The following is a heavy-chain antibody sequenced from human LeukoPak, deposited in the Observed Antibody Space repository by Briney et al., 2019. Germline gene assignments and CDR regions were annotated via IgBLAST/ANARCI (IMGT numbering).Heavy chain of an antibody. D-gene: IGHD3-10*01. CDR1: GFTFSRYA. Sequence: GGSLRLSCAASGFTFSRYAMNWVRQAPGKGLEWVSYISTGGDNKFYADSLKGRFTVSRDNSKNTLYLQMNSLRAEDTAVYYCAKVRGVLLWFGEPIDYWGQGTLVTVSS. V-gene: IGHV3-21*01. CDR3: AKVRGVLLWFGEPIDY. J-gene: IGHJ4*02. CDR2: ISTGGDNK.